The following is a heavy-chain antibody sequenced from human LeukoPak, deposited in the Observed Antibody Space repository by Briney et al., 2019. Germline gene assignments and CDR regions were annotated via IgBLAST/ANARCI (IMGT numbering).Heavy chain of an antibody. CDR2: IYHTGGT. V-gene: IGHV4-30-2*01. D-gene: IGHD2-2*01. CDR1: GASISSGAYY. Sequence: PSQTLSLTCTVSGASISSGAYYWSWIRQPPGQGLEWIGYIYHTGGTYYNPSLKSRVTISVDKSKSQFSLNLSSVTAADTAVYYCARVTSWYQPFDYWGQGTLVTVSS. J-gene: IGHJ4*02. CDR3: ARVTSWYQPFDY.